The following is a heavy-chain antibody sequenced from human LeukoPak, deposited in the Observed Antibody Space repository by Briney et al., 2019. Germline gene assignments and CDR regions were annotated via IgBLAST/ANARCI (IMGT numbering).Heavy chain of an antibody. J-gene: IGHJ4*02. CDR3: ARDPDTAMVLDY. CDR1: GYTFTSYA. Sequence: ASVKVSCKASGYTFTSYAMHWVRRAPGQRLEWMGWINAGNGNTKYSQKFQGRVTITRDTSASTAYMELSSLRSEDTAVYYCARDPDTAMVLDYWGQGTLVTVSS. D-gene: IGHD5-18*01. V-gene: IGHV1-3*01. CDR2: INAGNGNT.